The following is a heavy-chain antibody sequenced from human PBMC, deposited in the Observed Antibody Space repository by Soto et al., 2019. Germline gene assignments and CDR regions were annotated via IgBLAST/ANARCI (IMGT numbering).Heavy chain of an antibody. CDR2: ISSTAGRTS. D-gene: IGHD3-10*01. CDR3: AKGVLSFHYGMEV. J-gene: IGHJ6*02. Sequence: GGALRVSCAASGFTLRSYGMHWVRQAPGKGLEWVASISSTAGRTSSYADSVKGRFAIGRDFSDNSVYLEMNNLRADDTAVYLCAKGVLSFHYGMEVWGQGAKVPVSS. V-gene: IGHV3-NL1*01. CDR1: GFTLRSYG.